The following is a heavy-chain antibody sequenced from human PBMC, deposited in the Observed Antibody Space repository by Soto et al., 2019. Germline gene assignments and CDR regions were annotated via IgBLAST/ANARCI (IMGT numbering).Heavy chain of an antibody. CDR3: ARGVVRYDILTGYLGPPSDDAFDI. Sequence: ASVKVSCKASGGTFSSYAISWVRQAPGQGLEWMGWINPNSGGTNYAQKFQGWVTMTRDTSISTAYMELSRLRSDDTAVYYCARGVVRYDILTGYLGPPSDDAFDIWGQGTMVTVSS. CDR1: GGTFSSYA. CDR2: INPNSGGT. V-gene: IGHV1-2*04. D-gene: IGHD3-9*01. J-gene: IGHJ3*02.